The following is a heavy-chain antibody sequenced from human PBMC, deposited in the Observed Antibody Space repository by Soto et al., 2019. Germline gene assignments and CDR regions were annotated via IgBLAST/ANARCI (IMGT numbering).Heavy chain of an antibody. J-gene: IGHJ6*03. CDR1: GFTFSSYA. D-gene: IGHD1-26*01. V-gene: IGHV3-23*01. Sequence: GGSLRLSCAASGFTFSSYAMSWVRQAPGKGLEWVSAISGSGGSTYYADSVKGRFTISRDNSKNTLYLQMNSLRAEDTAVYYCAKSYGNYYYYYMDVWGKGTTVTVSS. CDR3: AKSYGNYYYYYMDV. CDR2: ISGSGGST.